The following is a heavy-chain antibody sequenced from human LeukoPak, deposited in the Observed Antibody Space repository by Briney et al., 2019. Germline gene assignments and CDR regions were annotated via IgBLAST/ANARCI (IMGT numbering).Heavy chain of an antibody. V-gene: IGHV1-69*05. CDR2: IIPMFGTA. J-gene: IGHJ6*03. CDR3: ARGDILTGYYPKDNNYYYYYYMDV. D-gene: IGHD3-9*01. Sequence: SVKVSCKASGGTFSSYAISWVRQAPGQGLEWMGGIIPMFGTANYAQKFQGRVTITTDESTSTAYMELSSLRSEDTAVYYCARGDILTGYYPKDNNYYYYYYMDVRGKGTTVTVSS. CDR1: GGTFSSYA.